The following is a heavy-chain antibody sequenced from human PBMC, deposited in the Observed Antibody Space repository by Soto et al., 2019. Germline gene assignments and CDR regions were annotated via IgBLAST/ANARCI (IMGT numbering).Heavy chain of an antibody. V-gene: IGHV1-2*02. CDR2: INPNSGGT. Sequence: GASVKVSCKTSGYTFSGFYMHWVRQAPGQGLEWMGWINPNSGGTKSAEKFQGSVTMTRDTSISTAYMELSRLTSDDTAVYYCASAAVTGTAGLDFWGQGTQVTVSS. CDR3: ASAAVTGTAGLDF. CDR1: GYTFSGFY. J-gene: IGHJ4*02. D-gene: IGHD6-19*01.